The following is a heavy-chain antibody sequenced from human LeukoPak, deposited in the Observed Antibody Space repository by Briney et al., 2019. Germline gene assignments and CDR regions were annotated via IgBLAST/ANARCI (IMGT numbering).Heavy chain of an antibody. CDR1: GFTFSSFD. CDR2: IGTASDT. Sequence: RSGGSLRLSCAASGFTFSSFDMHWVRQPTGRGLEWVSTIGTASDTYYPGSVEGRFTLSRDNAKNSLYLQMNSLTAGDTAVYYCARGPPRGKYYYMDVWGKGTTVTVSS. CDR3: ARGPPRGKYYYMDV. D-gene: IGHD1-1*01. V-gene: IGHV3-13*01. J-gene: IGHJ6*03.